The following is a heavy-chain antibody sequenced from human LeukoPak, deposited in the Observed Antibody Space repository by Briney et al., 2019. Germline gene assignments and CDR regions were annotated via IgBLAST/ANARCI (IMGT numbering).Heavy chain of an antibody. CDR3: ARGAHYDSSGYFGY. V-gene: IGHV1-18*01. J-gene: IGHJ4*02. Sequence: ASVTLSFKSSAYSFTIYGISWVRQAPGQGLGWMGWISAYNGNTNYAQKLQGRVTMTTDTSTSTAYMELRSLRYDDTAVYYCARGAHYDSSGYFGYWGQGTLVTVSS. CDR1: AYSFTIYG. CDR2: ISAYNGNT. D-gene: IGHD3-22*01.